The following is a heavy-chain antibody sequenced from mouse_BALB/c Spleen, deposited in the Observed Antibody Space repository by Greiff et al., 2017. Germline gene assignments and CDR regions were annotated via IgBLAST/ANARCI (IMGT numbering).Heavy chain of an antibody. J-gene: IGHJ2*01. CDR2: ISDGGSYT. V-gene: IGHV5-4*02. Sequence: EVMLVESGGGLVKPGGSLKLSCAASGFTFSDYYMYWVRQTPEKRLEWVATISDGGSYTYYPDSVKGRFTISRDNAKNNLYLQMSSLKSEDTAMYYCARDPSFDYWGQGTTLTVSS. CDR1: GFTFSDYY. CDR3: ARDPSFDY.